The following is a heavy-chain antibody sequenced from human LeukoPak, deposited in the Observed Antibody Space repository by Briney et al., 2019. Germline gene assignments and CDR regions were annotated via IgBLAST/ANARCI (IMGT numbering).Heavy chain of an antibody. J-gene: IGHJ2*01. CDR2: ISSSGTTI. CDR1: GFTFSDYY. V-gene: IGHV3-11*01. Sequence: GGSLRLSCAASGFTFSDYYMSWIRQAPGKGLEWVSYISSSGTTIYYADSVKGRFTISRDNAKNSLYLQMNSLRAEDTAVYYCARRTVTSDWYFDLWGRGTLVTVSS. CDR3: ARRTVTSDWYFDL. D-gene: IGHD4-17*01.